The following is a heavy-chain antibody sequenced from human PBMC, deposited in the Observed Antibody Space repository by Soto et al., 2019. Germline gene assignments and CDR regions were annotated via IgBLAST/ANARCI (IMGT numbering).Heavy chain of an antibody. CDR3: ARDRVGCCRTGCHGGEYGMND. CDR1: ARTFSSYA. J-gene: IGHJ6*02. V-gene: IGHV1-69*01. D-gene: IGHD2-8*02. CDR2: MIHIFGTA. Sequence: AVHVACEGSARTFSSYAIKWVRQAPGQELEWMGEMIHIFGTAKNAQKVQRRVTITADESTSTAYMELSSLRSEDTVVYYCARDRVGCCRTGCHGGEYGMNDWGQGTTVTVSS.